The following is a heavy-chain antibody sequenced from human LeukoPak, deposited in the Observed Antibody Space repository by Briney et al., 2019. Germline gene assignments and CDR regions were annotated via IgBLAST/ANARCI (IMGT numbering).Heavy chain of an antibody. D-gene: IGHD3-3*01. CDR1: GFTFSSYS. Sequence: GGSLRLSCAASGFTFSSYSMNWVRQAPGKGLEWVSYISSSSSTIYYAGSVKGRFTISRDNAKNSLYLQMNSLRAEDTAVYYCARVDDFWSGYSNWGQGTLVTVSS. V-gene: IGHV3-48*01. CDR2: ISSSSSTI. J-gene: IGHJ4*02. CDR3: ARVDDFWSGYSN.